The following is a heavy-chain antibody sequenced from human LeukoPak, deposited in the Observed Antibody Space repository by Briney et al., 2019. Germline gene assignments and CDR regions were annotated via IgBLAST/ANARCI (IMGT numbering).Heavy chain of an antibody. CDR2: IYPGDSDT. Sequence: PGESLKISCKDSGYSFTSYWIGWVRQMPGKGLEWMGIIYPGDSDTRYSPPFQGQVTISADKSISTAYLQWSSLKASDTAMYYCARLESIQLWLPDDYWGQGTLVTVSS. J-gene: IGHJ4*02. CDR1: GYSFTSYW. D-gene: IGHD5-18*01. CDR3: ARLESIQLWLPDDY. V-gene: IGHV5-51*01.